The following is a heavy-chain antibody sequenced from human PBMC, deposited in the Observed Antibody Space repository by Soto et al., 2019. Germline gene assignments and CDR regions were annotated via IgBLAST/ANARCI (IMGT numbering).Heavy chain of an antibody. Sequence: TLSLTCAVNGGSFSGDYWTWIRQSPGKGLEWIGEISHSGGTDYNPSLRSRVTISVDTSKNQLSLTLNSVTATDTAVYYCARGGYFDTSGYFHPTFDYWGQGALVTVSS. CDR2: ISHSGGT. J-gene: IGHJ4*02. V-gene: IGHV4-34*01. D-gene: IGHD3-22*01. CDR3: ARGGYFDTSGYFHPTFDY. CDR1: GGSFSGDY.